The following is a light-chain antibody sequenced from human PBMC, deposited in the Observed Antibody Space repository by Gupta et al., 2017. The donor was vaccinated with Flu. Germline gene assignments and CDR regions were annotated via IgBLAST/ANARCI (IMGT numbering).Light chain of an antibody. CDR3: TSYAGSNNVYV. V-gene: IGLV2-8*01. CDR2: EVS. Sequence: QSALTQPPSASGSPGQSVTISCTGTSNDVGGYNYVSWYQQHPGKAPKLMIYEVSKRPSGVPDRFSGSKSGNTASLTVSGLQAEDEADYYCTSYAGSNNVYVFGTGTKVTVL. J-gene: IGLJ1*01. CDR1: SNDVGGYNY.